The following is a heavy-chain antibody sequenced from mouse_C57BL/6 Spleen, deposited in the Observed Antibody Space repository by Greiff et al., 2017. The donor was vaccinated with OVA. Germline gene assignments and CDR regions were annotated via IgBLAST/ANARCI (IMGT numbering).Heavy chain of an antibody. CDR3: ARGRNGNYGGYFDY. CDR1: GYSITSGYY. Sequence: EVKLQESGPGLVKPSQSLSLTCSVTGYSITSGYYWNWIRQFPGNKLEWMGYISYDGSNNYNTSLKNRISITRDTSKNQFFLKLNSVTTEDTATYYCARGRNGNYGGYFDYWGQGTTLTVSS. CDR2: ISYDGSN. D-gene: IGHD2-1*01. V-gene: IGHV3-6*01. J-gene: IGHJ2*01.